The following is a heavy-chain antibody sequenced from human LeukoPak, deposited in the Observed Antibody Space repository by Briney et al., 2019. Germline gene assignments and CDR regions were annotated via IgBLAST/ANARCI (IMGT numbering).Heavy chain of an antibody. CDR1: GGSISSYY. V-gene: IGHV4-4*07. CDR2: IYTSGST. J-gene: IGHJ6*03. D-gene: IGHD1-26*01. Sequence: PSETLSLTCTVSGGSISSYYWSWIRQPAGKGLEWIGRIYTSGSTNYNPSLKSRVTMSVDTSKNQFSLRLSSVTAADTAVYYCARERLLDYYYYMDVWGKGTTVTVSS. CDR3: ARERLLDYYYYMDV.